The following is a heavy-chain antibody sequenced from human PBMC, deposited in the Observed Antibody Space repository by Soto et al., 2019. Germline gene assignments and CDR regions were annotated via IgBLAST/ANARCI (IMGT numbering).Heavy chain of an antibody. D-gene: IGHD7-27*01. CDR2: VSPGGDVS. CDR3: VRRAICQTTNWGAFDV. CDR1: GFTFSSFV. V-gene: IGHV3-23*01. J-gene: IGHJ3*01. Sequence: GGSLRLSCAASGFTFSSFVMNWFLQAPGKGLKWVSTVSPGGDVSHYTDSGKGRFTISRDNSRRTLHLQMDSLGGEDAAVYVCVRRAICQTTNWGAFDVWGQGTVVTVSS.